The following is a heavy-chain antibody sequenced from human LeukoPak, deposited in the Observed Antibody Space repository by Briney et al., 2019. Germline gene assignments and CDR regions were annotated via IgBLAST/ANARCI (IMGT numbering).Heavy chain of an antibody. CDR3: ASIGPELQLEPEYYFDY. Sequence: SVKVSCKASGGTFSSYAISWVRQAPGQGLEWMGGIIPIFGTANYAQKFQGRVTITADESTSTAYMELSSLRSEDTAVYYCASIGPELQLEPEYYFDYWGQGTLATVSS. CDR1: GGTFSSYA. J-gene: IGHJ4*02. D-gene: IGHD1-1*01. V-gene: IGHV1-69*13. CDR2: IIPIFGTA.